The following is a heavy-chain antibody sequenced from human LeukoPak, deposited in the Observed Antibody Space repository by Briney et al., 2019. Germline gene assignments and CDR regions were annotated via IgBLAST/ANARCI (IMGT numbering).Heavy chain of an antibody. Sequence: GGSLRLSCAASGLTFSSNAMSWVRQAPGKGVEGGSTISGSGGSTYYADSVKGRFTISRDNSKNTLYLQMNSLRAEDTAVYYCATHGSGSYRYYFDYWGQGTLVTVSS. D-gene: IGHD3-10*01. CDR1: GLTFSSNA. CDR2: ISGSGGST. CDR3: ATHGSGSYRYYFDY. V-gene: IGHV3-23*01. J-gene: IGHJ4*02.